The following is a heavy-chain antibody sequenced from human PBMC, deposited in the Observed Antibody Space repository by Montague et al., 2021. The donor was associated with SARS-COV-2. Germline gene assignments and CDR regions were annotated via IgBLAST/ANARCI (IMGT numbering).Heavy chain of an antibody. V-gene: IGHV4-61*10. J-gene: IGHJ4*02. CDR1: VSWKSGADR. D-gene: IGHD3-9*01. CDR3: ARGRGFDWLGLDAYYFDY. CDR2: IRFRGRT. Sequence: SETLSLTCTRLVSWKSGADRKSTRLNSRHHRESYGGIRFRGRTDYNPSLKSRVTISVDTSRTQFSLRLTSMSAADTDVYYCARGRGFDWLGLDAYYFDYWGQGTLVAVSS.